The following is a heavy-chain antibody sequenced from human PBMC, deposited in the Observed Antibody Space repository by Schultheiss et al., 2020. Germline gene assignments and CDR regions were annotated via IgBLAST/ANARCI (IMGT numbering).Heavy chain of an antibody. CDR3: ARDEGAEYFDY. Sequence: GGSLRLSCAASGFTFSSYGMHWVRQAPGKGLEWVAVISYDGSNKYYADSVKGRFTISRDNSKNTLYLQMNSLRAEDTAVYYCARDEGAEYFDYWGQGTLVTVYS. CDR2: ISYDGSNK. CDR1: GFTFSSYG. D-gene: IGHD1-14*01. J-gene: IGHJ4*02. V-gene: IGHV3-30*03.